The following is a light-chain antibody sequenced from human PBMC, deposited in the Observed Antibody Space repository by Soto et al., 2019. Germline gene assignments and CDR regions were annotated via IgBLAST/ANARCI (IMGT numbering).Light chain of an antibody. V-gene: IGKV3-15*01. Sequence: IWMTQSPVPLSVYSGERAPLSCRASQTIGSNLAWYQQKHGQPPRLLIHDASTRATDVPARFIGSGSATEFTLTISSLQSEDFALYYCQQYNNWPPTWTFGQGTKVDSK. CDR1: QTIGSN. CDR2: DAS. J-gene: IGKJ1*01. CDR3: QQYNNWPPTWT.